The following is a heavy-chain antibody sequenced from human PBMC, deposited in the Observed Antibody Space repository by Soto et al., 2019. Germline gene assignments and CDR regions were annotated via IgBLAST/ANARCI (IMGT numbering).Heavy chain of an antibody. CDR1: GFSFRDAW. CDR2: IKSRAAGGAI. D-gene: IGHD3-10*01. V-gene: IGHV3-15*07. Sequence: EVQMVESGGGLVKPGGSLRLSCAVSGFSFRDAWMNWVRQAPGKGLEWVSRIKSRAAGGAIDYAAPVKGRFTISRDDSEDTLYLQINSLKTEDTAMYYCTTDGSFGGVVVAFHLWGQGTMLSVSS. J-gene: IGHJ3*01. CDR3: TTDGSFGGVVVAFHL.